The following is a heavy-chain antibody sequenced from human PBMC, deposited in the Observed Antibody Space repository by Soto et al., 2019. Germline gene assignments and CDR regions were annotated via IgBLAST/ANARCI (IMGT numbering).Heavy chain of an antibody. V-gene: IGHV1-18*01. CDR2: INTYNGNT. CDR1: GYSFTRYG. D-gene: IGHD3-16*01. Sequence: QVQLVQSRAEVKNPGASVKVSCKASGYSFTRYGIAWARQAPGQGLEWMGWINTYNGNTNYAQNLQGRVTLTTDTSTSTAYMEQTSLRANYTAIYYCAMVDVYVTPSPQDVWGQGTTVIVSS. J-gene: IGHJ6*02. CDR3: AMVDVYVTPSPQDV.